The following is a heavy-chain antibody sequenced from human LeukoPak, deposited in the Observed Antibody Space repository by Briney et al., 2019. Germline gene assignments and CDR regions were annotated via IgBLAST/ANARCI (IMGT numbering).Heavy chain of an antibody. CDR1: GFTFSSYG. J-gene: IGHJ3*02. CDR3: ARDFCSGGSCYPDAFDI. Sequence: PGRSLRLSCAASGFTFSSYGMHWVREAPGKGLEWVAGIWYDGTNTYYADSVKGRFTISRDNSKYTLYLQMNSLRAEDTAVYYCARDFCSGGSCYPDAFDIWGQGTMVTVSS. D-gene: IGHD2-15*01. V-gene: IGHV3-33*01. CDR2: IWYDGTNT.